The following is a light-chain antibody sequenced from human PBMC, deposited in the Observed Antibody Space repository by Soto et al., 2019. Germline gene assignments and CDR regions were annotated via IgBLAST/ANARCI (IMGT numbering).Light chain of an antibody. CDR2: GAS. J-gene: IGKJ1*01. V-gene: IGKV3-20*01. CDR3: QQYSSPPRT. CDR1: QSVSSY. Sequence: EIVLTQSPGSLSLSPGERATLSCRASQSVSSYLAWYQQKPGQAPRLLISGASSRATGFPDRFSGSGYGTNFSLTISRLEPEDSAVYYCQQYSSPPRTFGQGTKVEIK.